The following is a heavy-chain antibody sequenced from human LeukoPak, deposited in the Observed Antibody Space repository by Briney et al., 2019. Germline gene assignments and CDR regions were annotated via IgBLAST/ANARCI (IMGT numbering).Heavy chain of an antibody. CDR1: GFTFTSYS. V-gene: IGHV3-21*01. CDR3: ARAGAPSSGSTPKDYFDY. D-gene: IGHD6-19*01. CDR2: ISSSSSYI. J-gene: IGHJ4*02. Sequence: GRSLRLSCAASGFTFTSYSMNWVRQAPGKGLEWVSSISSSSSYIYYADSVKGRFTISRDNAKISLYLQMNSLRAEDTAVYYCARAGAPSSGSTPKDYFDYWGQGTLVTVS.